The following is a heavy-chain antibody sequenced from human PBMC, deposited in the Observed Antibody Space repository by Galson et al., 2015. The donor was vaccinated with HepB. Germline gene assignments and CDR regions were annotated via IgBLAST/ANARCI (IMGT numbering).Heavy chain of an antibody. CDR3: AKGINYYDSSGYYNRYYYGMDV. D-gene: IGHD3-22*01. V-gene: IGHV3-30*18. Sequence: SLRLSCAASGFTSSSYGMHWVRQAPGKGLEWVAVISYDGSNKYYADSVKGRFTISRDDSKNTLYLQMNSLRAEDTAVYYCAKGINYYDSSGYYNRYYYGMDVWGQGTTVTVSS. CDR2: ISYDGSNK. J-gene: IGHJ6*02. CDR1: GFTSSSYG.